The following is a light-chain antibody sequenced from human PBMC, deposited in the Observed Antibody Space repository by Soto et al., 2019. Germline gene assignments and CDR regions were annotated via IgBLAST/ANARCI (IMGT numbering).Light chain of an antibody. CDR2: EVS. CDR1: SSDVGGSNY. V-gene: IGLV2-14*01. Sequence: QSVLIQPASVSGSPGQSITISCTGTSSDVGGSNYVSWYQHHPLRAPKLLMFEVSYRPSGVSNRFSGSKSGNTASLTISGLQAEDEGDYYCTSFAPGRIYVFGSGTKVTVL. J-gene: IGLJ1*01. CDR3: TSFAPGRIYV.